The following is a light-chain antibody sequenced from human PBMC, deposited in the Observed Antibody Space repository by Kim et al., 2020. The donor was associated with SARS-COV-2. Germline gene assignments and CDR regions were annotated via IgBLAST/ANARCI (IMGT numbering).Light chain of an antibody. J-gene: IGKJ2*01. Sequence: EIVLTQSPATLSLSPGERATLSCRASQSVSSYFACYEQKPGQAPRLLIYDASNRDTGIPARFSGSGSGTDFTHTINSLEPEDFSVYYCQQWSNCSYAVGKEKKLEI. CDR2: DAS. CDR3: QQWSNCSYA. V-gene: IGKV3-11*01. CDR1: QSVSSY.